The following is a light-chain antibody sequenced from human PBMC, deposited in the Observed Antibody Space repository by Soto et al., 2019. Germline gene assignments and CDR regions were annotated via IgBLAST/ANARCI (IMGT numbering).Light chain of an antibody. V-gene: IGKV3-11*01. J-gene: IGKJ1*01. CDR2: DAS. CDR3: QQRSNWPPAT. CDR1: QSVSSY. Sequence: EIVLTQSPATLSLSPGERATLSCRASQSVSSYLAWYQQKPGQAPRLLIYDASNRATGIPARFSGSGSGTDFTLTTSSLEPEDFAVYYCQQRSNWPPATFGQGTKVVIK.